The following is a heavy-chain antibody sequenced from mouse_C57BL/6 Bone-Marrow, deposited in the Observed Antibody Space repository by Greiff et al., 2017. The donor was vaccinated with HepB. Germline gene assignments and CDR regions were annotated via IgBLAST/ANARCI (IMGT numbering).Heavy chain of an antibody. CDR2: INYDGSST. J-gene: IGHJ2*01. V-gene: IGHV5-16*01. CDR1: GFTFSDYY. D-gene: IGHD2-3*01. CDR3: ARDRWLLPFDY. Sequence: EVQRVESEGGLVQPGSSMKLSCTASGFTFSDYYMAWVRQVPEKGLEWVANINYDGSSTYYLDSLKSRFIISRDNAKNILYLQMSSLKSEDTATYYCARDRWLLPFDYWGQGTTLTVSS.